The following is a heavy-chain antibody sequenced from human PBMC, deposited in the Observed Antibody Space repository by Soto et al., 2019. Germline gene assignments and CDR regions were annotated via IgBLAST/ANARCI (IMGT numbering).Heavy chain of an antibody. V-gene: IGHV4-30-2*01. CDR2: MYHSGTF. CDR1: GGSIGGGGYS. D-gene: IGHD3-10*01. CDR3: ARAQFYSGSGNYNNLMFDA. Sequence: SETLSLTCAVSGGSIGGGGYSWSWIRQPPGGGLEWIGYMYHSGTFLKSPSLKTRLTMSLDMSKNQFSLTLNSMTAADTAVYYCARAQFYSGSGNYNNLMFDAWGQGIQVTVSS. J-gene: IGHJ5*02.